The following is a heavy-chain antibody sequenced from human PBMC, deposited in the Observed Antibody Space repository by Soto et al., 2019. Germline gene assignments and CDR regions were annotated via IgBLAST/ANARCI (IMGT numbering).Heavy chain of an antibody. CDR2: ISYDGSNK. CDR3: ARDKSPYSSGWHNRHFDY. Sequence: GGSLRLSCAASGLTFSSYAMHWVRQAPGKGLEWVAVISYDGSNKYYADSVKGRFTISRDNSQNTLYLQMHSLRAEDTAVYYCARDKSPYSSGWHNRHFDYWGQGTLVTVSS. D-gene: IGHD6-19*01. J-gene: IGHJ4*02. CDR1: GLTFSSYA. V-gene: IGHV3-30-3*01.